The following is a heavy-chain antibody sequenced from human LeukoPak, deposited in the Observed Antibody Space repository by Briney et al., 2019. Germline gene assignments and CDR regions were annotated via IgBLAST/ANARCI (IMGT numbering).Heavy chain of an antibody. CDR2: ISGSGGST. CDR3: AREVADFWSGYHFDY. J-gene: IGHJ4*02. V-gene: IGHV3-23*01. D-gene: IGHD3-3*01. Sequence: GGSLRLSCAASGFTFSSYAMSWVRQAPGKGLEWVSAISGSGGSTYYADSVKGRFPISRDNSKNTLYLQMNSLRAEDTAVYYCAREVADFWSGYHFDYWGQGTLVTVSS. CDR1: GFTFSSYA.